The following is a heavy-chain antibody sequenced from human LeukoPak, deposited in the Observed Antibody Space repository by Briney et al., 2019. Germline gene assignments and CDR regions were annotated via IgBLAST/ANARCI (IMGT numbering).Heavy chain of an antibody. J-gene: IGHJ4*02. CDR3: ARIRRDSGDWYADDY. CDR2: ICSSEDT. Sequence: SETLSLSCSVSDGSISSFCWGWIRQPAGKGLEWIGRICSSEDTNYNPSLKSRVTMSVDTSQNQFSLRLTSVTAADTAIYYCARIRRDSGDWYADDYWGQGTLVTVSS. CDR1: DGSISSFC. D-gene: IGHD6-19*01. V-gene: IGHV4-4*07.